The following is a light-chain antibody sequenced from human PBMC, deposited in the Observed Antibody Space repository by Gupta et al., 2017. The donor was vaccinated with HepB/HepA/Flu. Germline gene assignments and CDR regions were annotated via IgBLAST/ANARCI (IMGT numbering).Light chain of an antibody. CDR3: QSADSSGTVV. Sequence: SYELPQPPPVSVSPGQTARITCSGDALPKQYAYWYQQKPGQAPVLVIYKDSERPSGIPERFSGSSSGTTVTLTISGVQAEDEADYYCQSADSSGTVVFGGGTKLTVL. J-gene: IGLJ2*01. CDR2: KDS. CDR1: ALPKQY. V-gene: IGLV3-25*03.